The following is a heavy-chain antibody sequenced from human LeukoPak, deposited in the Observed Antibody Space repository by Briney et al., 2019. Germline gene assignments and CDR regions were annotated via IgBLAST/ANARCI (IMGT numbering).Heavy chain of an antibody. CDR1: GYTFTGYY. D-gene: IGHD3-10*01. V-gene: IGHV1-2*02. CDR3: AREEKYYYGSGSYYKGEYYFDY. Sequence: ASVKVSCKASGYTFTGYYMHWVRQAPGQGLEWMGWINPNSGGTNYAQKFQGRVTMTRDTSISTAYMELSRLRSDDTAVYYCAREEKYYYGSGSYYKGEYYFDYWGQGTLVTVSS. CDR2: INPNSGGT. J-gene: IGHJ4*02.